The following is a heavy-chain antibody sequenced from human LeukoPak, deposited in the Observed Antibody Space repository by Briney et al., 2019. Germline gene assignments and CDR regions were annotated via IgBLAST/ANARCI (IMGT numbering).Heavy chain of an antibody. V-gene: IGHV3-73*01. CDR2: IRSKANSYAT. Sequence: EGSLRLSCAASGFTFSGSAMHWVRQASGKGLEWVGRIRSKANSYATAYAASVKGRFTISRDDSKNTAYLQMNSLKTEDTAVYYCTKAVAGSFDYWGQGTLVTVSS. D-gene: IGHD6-19*01. J-gene: IGHJ4*02. CDR3: TKAVAGSFDY. CDR1: GFTFSGSA.